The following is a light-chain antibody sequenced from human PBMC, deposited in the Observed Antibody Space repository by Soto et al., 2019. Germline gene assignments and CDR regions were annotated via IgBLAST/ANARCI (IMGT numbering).Light chain of an antibody. V-gene: IGKV3-20*01. Sequence: SPGERAALSCRARQSGSSSYLAWYQQKPGQAPRLLIYGASSRATGIPDRFSGSGSGTDFTLTISRLEPDDFAVYYCQQYGSSSTFGQGTRLEIK. CDR3: QQYGSSST. CDR1: QSGSSSY. CDR2: GAS. J-gene: IGKJ5*01.